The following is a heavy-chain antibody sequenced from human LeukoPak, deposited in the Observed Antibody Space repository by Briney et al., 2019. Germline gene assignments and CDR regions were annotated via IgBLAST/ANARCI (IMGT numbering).Heavy chain of an antibody. CDR1: GGSISSGGYS. Sequence: PSETLSLACAVSGGSISSGGYSWSWIRQPPGKGLEWIGYIYHSGSTYYNPSLKSRVTISVDRSKNQVSLKVSSVTAADTAVYYCARETSWAWFDPWGQGTLVTVSS. D-gene: IGHD1-1*01. CDR2: IYHSGST. J-gene: IGHJ5*02. CDR3: ARETSWAWFDP. V-gene: IGHV4-30-2*01.